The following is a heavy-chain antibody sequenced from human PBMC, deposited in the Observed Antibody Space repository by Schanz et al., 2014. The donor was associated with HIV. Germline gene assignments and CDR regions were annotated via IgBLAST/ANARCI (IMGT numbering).Heavy chain of an antibody. Sequence: EVQLVESGGGFVQPGGSLRLSCTASGFTFSNYWMHWVRQVPGKGLVWVSRINSDGRSANYADSVKGRFTISRDNAKNTLILQMNSLRAEDTAVYYCASGVRGHYYYYAMDVWGQGTTDTVSS. CDR2: INSDGRSA. CDR1: GFTFSNYW. CDR3: ASGVRGHYYYYAMDV. D-gene: IGHD3-16*01. J-gene: IGHJ6*02. V-gene: IGHV3-74*01.